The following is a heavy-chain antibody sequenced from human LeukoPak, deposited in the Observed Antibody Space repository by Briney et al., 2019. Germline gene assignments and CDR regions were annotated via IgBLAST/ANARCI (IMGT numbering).Heavy chain of an antibody. V-gene: IGHV4-59*12. CDR3: ARGIDSSGYYYVGYYYYYYYMDV. Sequence: SETLSLTCTVSGGSISSYYWSWIRQPPGKGLEWIGYIYYSGSTNYNPSLKSRVTISVDTSKNQFSLKLSSVTAADTAVYYCARGIDSSGYYYVGYYYYYYYMDVWGKGTTVTVSS. D-gene: IGHD3-22*01. J-gene: IGHJ6*03. CDR2: IYYSGST. CDR1: GGSISSYY.